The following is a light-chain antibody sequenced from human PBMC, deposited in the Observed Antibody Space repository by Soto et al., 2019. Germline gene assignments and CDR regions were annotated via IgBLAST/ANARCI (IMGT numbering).Light chain of an antibody. Sequence: DIQMTQSPSSMSPSVGDSVTITCRASQSITTYLNWYRQKPGKAPKLLIYAASSLESGVPSRFTGSGSGTQFTLTISSLQPDDFATYYCQQYSSYLWTFGRGTKVDIK. J-gene: IGKJ1*01. V-gene: IGKV1-5*01. CDR2: AAS. CDR3: QQYSSYLWT. CDR1: QSITTY.